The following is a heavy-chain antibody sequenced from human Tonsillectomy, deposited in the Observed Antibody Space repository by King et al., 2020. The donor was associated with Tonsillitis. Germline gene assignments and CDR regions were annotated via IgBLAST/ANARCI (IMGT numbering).Heavy chain of an antibody. CDR3: ARVRYINWSFYFDY. CDR2: ISYSGSA. V-gene: IGHV4-59*01. D-gene: IGHD4-11*01. J-gene: IGHJ4*02. CDR1: GGSISSYY. Sequence: QLQESGPGLVKPSETLSLTCTVSGGSISSYYWSWIRQPPGKGLEWIGYISYSGSANYNPSLMSRATISVDTSKNQFSLKLRSVTAADTAVYYCARVRYINWSFYFDYWGQGTLVTVSS.